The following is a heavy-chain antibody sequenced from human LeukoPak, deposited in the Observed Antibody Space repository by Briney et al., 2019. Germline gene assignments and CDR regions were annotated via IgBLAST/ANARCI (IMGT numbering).Heavy chain of an antibody. J-gene: IGHJ6*02. CDR3: ATVYSSSPLRPMDV. CDR1: GFTFSSYA. D-gene: IGHD2-2*01. Sequence: GGSLRLSCVASGFTFSSYAMSWVRQAPGKGLEWVSAISGSGGGTYYVDSVKGRFTISRDNSKNTLYLQMNSLRAEDTAVYYCATVYSSSPLRPMDVWGQGTTVTVSS. CDR2: ISGSGGGT. V-gene: IGHV3-23*01.